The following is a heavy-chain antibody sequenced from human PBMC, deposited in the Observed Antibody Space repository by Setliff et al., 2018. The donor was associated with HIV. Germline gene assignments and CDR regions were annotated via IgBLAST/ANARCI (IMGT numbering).Heavy chain of an antibody. Sequence: GASVKVSCKASGYTFNSYGISWVRQAPGQGPEWGGWIATYNGNTNYAQRLQGRVTLTTDTSTSTAYMELRSLRFDDTAVYFCARGVSQAYTYGSGAYYYFDFWGLGTLVTVSS. CDR1: GYTFNSYG. V-gene: IGHV1-18*01. J-gene: IGHJ4*02. D-gene: IGHD6-19*01. CDR2: IATYNGNT. CDR3: ARGVSQAYTYGSGAYYYFDF.